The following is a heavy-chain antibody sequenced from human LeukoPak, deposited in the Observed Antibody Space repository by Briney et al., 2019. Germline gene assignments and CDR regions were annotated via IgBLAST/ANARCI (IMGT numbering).Heavy chain of an antibody. Sequence: HPGGSLRLSCAASGLTVSSNYMSWARQAPGKGLEWVALIYSAGNTYYADSVKARFTISRDNSKNTLFLQMDSLRAEDTAVYYCARDHSSGYYYRYWGQGTLVTVSS. CDR3: ARDHSSGYYYRY. CDR1: GLTVSSNY. V-gene: IGHV3-66*01. D-gene: IGHD3-22*01. J-gene: IGHJ4*02. CDR2: IYSAGNT.